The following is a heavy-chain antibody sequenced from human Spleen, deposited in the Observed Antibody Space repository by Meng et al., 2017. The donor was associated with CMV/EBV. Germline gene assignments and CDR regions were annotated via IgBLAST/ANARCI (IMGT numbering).Heavy chain of an antibody. CDR1: GYTFTGYY. CDR3: ARPLKLDMGGRYFDL. CDR2: INPNSGGT. V-gene: IGHV1-2*02. D-gene: IGHD1-1*01. J-gene: IGHJ2*01. Sequence: ASVKVSCKASGYTFTGYYMHWVRQAPGQGLEWMGWINPNSGGTNYAQKFQGRVTMTRDTSISAAYMELNRLRSDDTAVYYCARPLKLDMGGRYFDLWGRGTLVTVSS.